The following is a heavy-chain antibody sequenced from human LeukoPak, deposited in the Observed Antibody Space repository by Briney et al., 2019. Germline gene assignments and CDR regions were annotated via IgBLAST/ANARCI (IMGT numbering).Heavy chain of an antibody. CDR3: ARESITMVRGVIAHYYYYGMDV. J-gene: IGHJ6*02. V-gene: IGHV4-34*01. Sequence: NPSETLSLTCAVYGGSFSVYYWSWIRQPPGKGLEWIGEINHSGSTNYNPSLKSRVTISVDTSKNQFSLKLSSVTAADTAVYYCARESITMVRGVIAHYYYYGMDVWGQGTTVTVSS. CDR1: GGSFSVYY. D-gene: IGHD3-10*01. CDR2: INHSGST.